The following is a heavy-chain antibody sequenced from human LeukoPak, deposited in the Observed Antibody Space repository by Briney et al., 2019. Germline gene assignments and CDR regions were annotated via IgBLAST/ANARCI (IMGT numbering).Heavy chain of an antibody. V-gene: IGHV1-8*02. CDR1: GYNFITYD. J-gene: IGHJ4*02. CDR3: ARTVNYYGSGSYNPDY. Sequence: ASVKVSCKASGYNFITYDMSWVRQAPGQGLEWMGWMNPNSGNTGYAQKFQGRVTMTRNTSISTAYMELSSLRSEDTAVYYCARTVNYYGSGSYNPDYWGQGTLVTVSS. CDR2: MNPNSGNT. D-gene: IGHD3-10*01.